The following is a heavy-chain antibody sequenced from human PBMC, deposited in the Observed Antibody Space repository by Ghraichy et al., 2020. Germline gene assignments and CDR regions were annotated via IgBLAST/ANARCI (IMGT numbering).Heavy chain of an antibody. D-gene: IGHD6-19*01. J-gene: IGHJ6*02. CDR1: GGSFSGYY. CDR2: INHSGST. V-gene: IGHV4-34*01. Sequence: SETLSLTCAVYGGSFSGYYWSWIRQPPGKGLEWIGEINHSGSTNYNPSLKSRVTISVDTSKNQFSLKLSSVTAADTAVYYCARGVAVAARYYGMDVWGQGTTVTVSS. CDR3: ARGVAVAARYYGMDV.